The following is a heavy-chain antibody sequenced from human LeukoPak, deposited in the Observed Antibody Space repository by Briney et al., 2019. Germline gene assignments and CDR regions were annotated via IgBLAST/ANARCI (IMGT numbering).Heavy chain of an antibody. CDR1: GGSISSGSYY. J-gene: IGHJ4*02. V-gene: IGHV4-61*02. D-gene: IGHD5-24*01. CDR3: ARDIGRDGYLFDY. Sequence: PSETLSLTCTVSGGSISSGSYYWSWIRQPAGKGLEWIGRIYTSGSTNYNPSLKSRVTISVDTSKNQFSLKLSSVTAADTAVYYCARDIGRDGYLFDYWGQGTLVTVSS. CDR2: IYTSGST.